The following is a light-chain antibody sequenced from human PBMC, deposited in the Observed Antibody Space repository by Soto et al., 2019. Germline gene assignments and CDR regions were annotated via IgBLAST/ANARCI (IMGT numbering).Light chain of an antibody. Sequence: EIVLTQSPGTLSLSPGERATLSCRASQSVSSSYFAWYQQKPGQAPRLLIYGASSRATGIPDRFSGSGSGTDFTLTIIRLEPEDIAVYYCQQYGSSPWYTFGQGTKLEIK. CDR3: QQYGSSPWYT. J-gene: IGKJ2*01. CDR2: GAS. CDR1: QSVSSSY. V-gene: IGKV3-20*01.